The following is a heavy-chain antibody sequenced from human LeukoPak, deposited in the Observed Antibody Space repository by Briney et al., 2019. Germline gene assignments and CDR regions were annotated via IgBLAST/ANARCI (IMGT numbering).Heavy chain of an antibody. V-gene: IGHV1-69*04. CDR1: GGTFSSYA. CDR2: IIPILGIA. J-gene: IGHJ6*02. D-gene: IGHD2-21*02. Sequence: SVKVSCKASGGTFSSYAISWVRQAPGQGLEWMGGIIPILGIANNAQKFQGRVTITADKSTSTAYMELSSLRSEDTAVYYCARSYCGGDLHLCMAYYYYGMDVWGQGTTVTVSS. CDR3: ARSYCGGDLHLCMAYYYYGMDV.